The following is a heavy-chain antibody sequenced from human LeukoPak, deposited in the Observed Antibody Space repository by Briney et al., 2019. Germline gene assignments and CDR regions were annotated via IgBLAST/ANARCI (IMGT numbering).Heavy chain of an antibody. D-gene: IGHD2-2*01. Sequence: ASVKVFCEASGYTFTSYGISWVRHAPGQGLEWMGWISAYNGNTNYAQKLQGRVTMTTDTSTSTAYMELRSLRSDDTAVYYCARRVVPAAIGDYFDYWGQGTLVTVSS. V-gene: IGHV1-18*01. CDR3: ARRVVPAAIGDYFDY. J-gene: IGHJ4*02. CDR1: GYTFTSYG. CDR2: ISAYNGNT.